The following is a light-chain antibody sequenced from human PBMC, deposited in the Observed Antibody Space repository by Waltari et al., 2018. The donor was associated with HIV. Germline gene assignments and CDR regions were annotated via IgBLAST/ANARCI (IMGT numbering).Light chain of an antibody. V-gene: IGLV2-14*01. CDR2: DAN. CDR1: STAFTTYAS. Sequence: QSALTQPASVSASLGQSITISCITTSTAFTTYASVPWYQHHPGKAPQLVIYDANVRPSGAPFRFSGSKSGNTASLIISDVQPEDEAHYYCSSYFSPGGLVFGGGTKLTVL. J-gene: IGLJ3*02. CDR3: SSYFSPGGLV.